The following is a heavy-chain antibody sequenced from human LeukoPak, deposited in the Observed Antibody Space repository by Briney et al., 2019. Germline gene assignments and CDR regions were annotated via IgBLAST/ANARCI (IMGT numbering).Heavy chain of an antibody. D-gene: IGHD3-10*01. Sequence: GGSLRLSCAASGFTFSNAWMSWVGQAPGKGLEWVGRIKSKTDGGTTDYAAPVKGRFTISRDDSKNTLYLQMNSLKTEDTAVYYCTTGFSPDAFDIWGQGTMVTVSS. CDR1: GFTFSNAW. J-gene: IGHJ3*02. CDR3: TTGFSPDAFDI. V-gene: IGHV3-15*01. CDR2: IKSKTDGGTT.